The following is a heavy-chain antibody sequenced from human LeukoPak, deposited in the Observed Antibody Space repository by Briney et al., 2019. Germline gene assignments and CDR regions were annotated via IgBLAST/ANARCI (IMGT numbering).Heavy chain of an antibody. CDR3: ARGVSNDYGDIYYYYGMDV. D-gene: IGHD4-17*01. Sequence: SVKVSCKASGGTFSSYAISWVRQAPGQGLEWMGRIIPILGIANYAQKFQGRVTITADKSTSTAYMELSSLRSEDTAVYYCARGVSNDYGDIYYYYGMDVWGQGTTVTVSS. CDR1: GGTFSSYA. J-gene: IGHJ6*02. V-gene: IGHV1-69*04. CDR2: IIPILGIA.